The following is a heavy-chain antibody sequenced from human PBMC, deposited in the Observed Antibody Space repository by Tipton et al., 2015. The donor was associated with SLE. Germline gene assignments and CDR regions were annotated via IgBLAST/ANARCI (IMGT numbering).Heavy chain of an antibody. J-gene: IGHJ1*01. Sequence: GSLRLSCAASGFTVSSNYMSWVRQAPGKGLEWVSVIYSGDSTYYADSVKGRFTISRDNSKDTLYLQMNSLRAEDTAVYYCARSVPYISIWANHLGYFQHWGQGTLVTVSS. V-gene: IGHV3-53*05. CDR2: IYSGDST. CDR3: ARSVPYISIWANHLGYFQH. CDR1: GFTVSSNY. D-gene: IGHD6-13*01.